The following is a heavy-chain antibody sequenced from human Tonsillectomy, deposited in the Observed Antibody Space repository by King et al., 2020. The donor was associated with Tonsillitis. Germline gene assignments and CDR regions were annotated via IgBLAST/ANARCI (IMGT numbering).Heavy chain of an antibody. J-gene: IGHJ5*02. CDR2: ISAYNGNT. CDR1: GYTFTSYG. V-gene: IGHV1-18*01. Sequence: QLVQSGAEVKKPGASVKVSCKASGYTFTSYGISWVRQAPGQGLEWMGWISAYNGNTNYAQKFQGRVTMTTDTSTSTAYMELRSLRSDDTAVYYCARVRGVVLAAMKGNWFDPWGQGTLVTVSS. CDR3: ARVRGVVLAAMKGNWFDP. D-gene: IGHD2-2*01.